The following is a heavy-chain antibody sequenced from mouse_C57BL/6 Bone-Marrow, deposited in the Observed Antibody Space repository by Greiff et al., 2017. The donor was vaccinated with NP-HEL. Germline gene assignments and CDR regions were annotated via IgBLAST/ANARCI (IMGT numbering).Heavy chain of an antibody. CDR2: IYPGSGST. J-gene: IGHJ4*01. Sequence: QVQLKQPGAELVKPGASVKMSCKASGYTFTSYWITWVKQRPRQGLEWIGDIYPGSGSTNYNEKFKSKATLTVDTSSSTAYMQLSSLTSEDSAVYYCAYYSNYCYAMDYWGQGTSVTVSS. CDR1: GYTFTSYW. V-gene: IGHV1-55*01. CDR3: AYYSNYCYAMDY. D-gene: IGHD2-5*01.